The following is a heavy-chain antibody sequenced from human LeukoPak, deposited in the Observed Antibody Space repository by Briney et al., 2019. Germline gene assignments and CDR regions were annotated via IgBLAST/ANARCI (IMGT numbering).Heavy chain of an antibody. V-gene: IGHV1-46*01. D-gene: IGHD3-22*01. CDR3: ARGRYDSSGNPWPHFDY. Sequence: ASVKVSCKASGGTFSSYAIGWVRQAPGQGLEWMGIINPSGGSTSYAQKFQGRVTMTRDTSTSTVYMELSSLRSEDTAVYYCARGRYDSSGNPWPHFDYWGQGTLVTVSS. J-gene: IGHJ4*02. CDR1: GGTFSSYA. CDR2: INPSGGST.